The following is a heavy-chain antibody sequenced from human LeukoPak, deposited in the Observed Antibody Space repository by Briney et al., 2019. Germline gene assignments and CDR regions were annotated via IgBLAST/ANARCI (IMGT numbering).Heavy chain of an antibody. V-gene: IGHV3-23*01. CDR3: AKDRTAAAAHYGMDV. Sequence: GGSLRLSCAASGFTFSSYAMSWVRQAPGKGLEWDSAISGSGGSTYYADSVKGRFTISRDNSKNTLYLQMNSLRAEDTAVYYCAKDRTAAAAHYGMDVWGKGTTVTVSS. D-gene: IGHD6-13*01. CDR2: ISGSGGST. J-gene: IGHJ6*04. CDR1: GFTFSSYA.